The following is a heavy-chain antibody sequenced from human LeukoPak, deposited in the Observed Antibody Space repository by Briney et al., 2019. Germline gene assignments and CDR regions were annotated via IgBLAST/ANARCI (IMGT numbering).Heavy chain of an antibody. Sequence: GGSLRLSCAASGFTVSSNYMSWVRQAPGKGLEWVSVIYSGGSTYYADSVKGRFTISRDNSKNTLYLQMNSLRAEDTAVYCCARDRRYSSDHDAFDIWGQGTMVTVSS. CDR1: GFTVSSNY. CDR3: ARDRRYSSDHDAFDI. D-gene: IGHD6-19*01. CDR2: IYSGGST. V-gene: IGHV3-53*01. J-gene: IGHJ3*02.